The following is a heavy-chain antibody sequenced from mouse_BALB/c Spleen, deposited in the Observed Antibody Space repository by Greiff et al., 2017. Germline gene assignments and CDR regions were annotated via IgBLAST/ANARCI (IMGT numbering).Heavy chain of an antibody. Sequence: EVKLMESGGGLVKPGGSLKLSCAASGFTFSSYTMSWVRQTPEKRLEWVATISSGGSYTYYPDSVKGRFTISRDNAKNTLYLQMSSLKSEDTAMYYCTRDNDGFDYWGQGTTLTVSS. CDR3: TRDNDGFDY. V-gene: IGHV5-6-4*01. D-gene: IGHD2-3*01. CDR2: ISSGGSYT. CDR1: GFTFSSYT. J-gene: IGHJ2*01.